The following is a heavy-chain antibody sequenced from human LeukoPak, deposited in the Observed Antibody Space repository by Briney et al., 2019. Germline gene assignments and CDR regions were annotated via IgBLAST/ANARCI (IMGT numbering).Heavy chain of an antibody. V-gene: IGHV4-59*01. D-gene: IGHD4-11*01. J-gene: IGHJ3*02. CDR3: GRQTTVTTSADAFDI. CDR1: GGSISSYY. CDR2: IYYSGST. Sequence: SETLSLTCTVSGGSISSYYWSWIRQPPGKRLEWIGYIYYSGSTNYNPSLKSRVTISVDTSKNQFSLKLSSVTAADTAVYYCGRQTTVTTSADAFDIWGQGTMVTVSS.